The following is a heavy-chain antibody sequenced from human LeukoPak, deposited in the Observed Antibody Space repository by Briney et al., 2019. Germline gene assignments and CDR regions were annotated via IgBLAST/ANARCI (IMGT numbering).Heavy chain of an antibody. J-gene: IGHJ3*02. CDR1: GFTFSSHS. D-gene: IGHD5-24*01. V-gene: IGHV3-21*01. CDR3: AKKMDDAFDI. Sequence: PGGSLRLSCAASGFTFSSHSMNWVRQAPGKGLEWVSFISSSSAYISYADSVKGRFTISRDNAKNSLYLQMNNLRAEDTAVYYCAKKMDDAFDIWGQGTMVTVSS. CDR2: ISSSSAYI.